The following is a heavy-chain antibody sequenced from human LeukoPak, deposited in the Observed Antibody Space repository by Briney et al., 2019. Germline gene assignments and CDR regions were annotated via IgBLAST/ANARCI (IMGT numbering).Heavy chain of an antibody. CDR1: GGSISSSSYY. CDR2: IYYSGST. D-gene: IGHD4-11*01. Sequence: PSETLSLTCSVFGGSISSSSYYWGWIRQPPGKGLEWIGSIYYSGSTYYNPSLKSRVTISVDTSKNQFSLKLSSVTAADTAVYYCARHPSATVGDYWGQGTLVTVSS. CDR3: ARHPSATVGDY. J-gene: IGHJ4*02. V-gene: IGHV4-39*01.